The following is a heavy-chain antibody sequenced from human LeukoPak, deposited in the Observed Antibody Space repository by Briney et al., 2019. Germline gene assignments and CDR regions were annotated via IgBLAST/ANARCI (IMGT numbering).Heavy chain of an antibody. J-gene: IGHJ6*03. CDR3: AREYSYMDV. CDR1: GFTFSRFS. CDR2: ISSSSGTI. V-gene: IGHV3-48*04. Sequence: GGSLRLSCAASGFTFSRFSMNWVRQAPGKGLEWVSYISSSSGTIYYADSVKGRFTISRDNAKNSLYLQMNSLRAEDTAVYYCAREYSYMDVWGKGTTVTVSS.